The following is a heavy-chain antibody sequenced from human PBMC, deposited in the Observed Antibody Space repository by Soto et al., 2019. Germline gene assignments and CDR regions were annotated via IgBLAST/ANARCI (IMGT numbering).Heavy chain of an antibody. CDR3: AREVYSSSSEVGWFDP. CDR2: IYYSGST. CDR1: GGSISSYY. D-gene: IGHD6-13*01. Sequence: SETLSLTCTVSGGSISSYYWSWIRQPPGKGLEWIGYIYYSGSTNYNPSLKSRVTISVDTSKNQFSLKLSSVTAADTAVYYCAREVYSSSSEVGWFDPWGQGTLVTV. V-gene: IGHV4-59*01. J-gene: IGHJ5*02.